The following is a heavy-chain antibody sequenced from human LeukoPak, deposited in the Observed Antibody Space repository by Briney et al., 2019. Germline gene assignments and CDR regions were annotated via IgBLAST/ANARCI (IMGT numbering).Heavy chain of an antibody. J-gene: IGHJ4*02. CDR3: TRDEDFYSSSSDY. Sequence: PGGSLRLSCAASGFTFSSYSMNWVRQAPGKGLEWVSSISSSSSYIYYADSVKGRFTISRDNAKNSLYLQMNSLRAKDTAVYYCTRDEDFYSSSSDYWGQGTLVTVSS. V-gene: IGHV3-21*01. CDR1: GFTFSSYS. CDR2: ISSSSSYI. D-gene: IGHD6-6*01.